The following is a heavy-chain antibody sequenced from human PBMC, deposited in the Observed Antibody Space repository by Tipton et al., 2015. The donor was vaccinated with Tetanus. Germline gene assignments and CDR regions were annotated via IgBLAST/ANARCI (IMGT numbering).Heavy chain of an antibody. CDR2: IYTSGST. V-gene: IGHV4-4*07. CDR3: ARGWGSSWYYFDY. Sequence: GLMKPSETLSLTCSVSGDSISSFYWSWIRQPAGKGLEWIGRIYTSGSTNYNPSLKSRVTMSVDTSKRQFSLKLNSVTAADTAVYYCARGWGSSWYYFDYWGQGILVTVSS. D-gene: IGHD6-13*01. CDR1: GDSISSFY. J-gene: IGHJ4*02.